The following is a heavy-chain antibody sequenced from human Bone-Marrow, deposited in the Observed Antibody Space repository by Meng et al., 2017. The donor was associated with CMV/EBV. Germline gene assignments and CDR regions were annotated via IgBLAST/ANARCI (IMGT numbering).Heavy chain of an antibody. D-gene: IGHD3-10*01. CDR1: GFTFSSYG. J-gene: IGHJ4*02. V-gene: IGHV3-NL1*01. CDR2: IYSGGST. CDR3: AKGYGSGSCVDD. Sequence: GGSLRLSCAASGFTFSSYGMHWVRQAPGKGLEWVSVIYSGGSTYYADSVKGRFTISRDNSKNTLYLQMNSLRAEDTAVYYCAKGYGSGSCVDDWGQGTLVTVSS.